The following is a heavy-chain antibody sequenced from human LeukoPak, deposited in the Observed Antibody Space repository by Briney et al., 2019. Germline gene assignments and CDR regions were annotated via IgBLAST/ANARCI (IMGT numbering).Heavy chain of an antibody. CDR2: IIPIFGIA. Sequence: SVKVSCKASGGTFSSYAISWVRQAPGQGLEWMGRIIPIFGIASYAQRFQGRVTITADKSTSTAYMELSSLRSEDTAVYYCARRGHSGSYLGFDPWGQGTLVTVSS. CDR3: ARRGHSGSYLGFDP. D-gene: IGHD1-26*01. CDR1: GGTFSSYA. V-gene: IGHV1-69*04. J-gene: IGHJ5*02.